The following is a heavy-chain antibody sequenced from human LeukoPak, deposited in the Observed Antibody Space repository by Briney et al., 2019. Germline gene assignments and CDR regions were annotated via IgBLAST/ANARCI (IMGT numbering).Heavy chain of an antibody. D-gene: IGHD2-2*01. J-gene: IGHJ6*02. V-gene: IGHV3-48*03. Sequence: GGSLRLSCAASGFTFSSYEMNWVRQAPGKGLDWVSYISSSGSTIYYADSVKGRFTISRDNAKNSLYLQMNSLRAEDTAVYYCAREGYCSSTSCVYGMDVWGQGTTVTVSS. CDR3: AREGYCSSTSCVYGMDV. CDR1: GFTFSSYE. CDR2: ISSSGSTI.